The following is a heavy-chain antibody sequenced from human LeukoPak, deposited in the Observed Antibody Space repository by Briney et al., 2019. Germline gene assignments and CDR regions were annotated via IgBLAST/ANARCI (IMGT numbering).Heavy chain of an antibody. CDR3: ARSRGYYASGGHLDY. D-gene: IGHD3-10*01. CDR1: GYTFTGYF. Sequence: GSVKVSCKASGYTFTGYFVHWVRQAPGQGLRWMGWINPNSGVTNYAQKFQGRVTMTRDTSISTAYMELSSLTSDDTAVYYCARSRGYYASGGHLDYWGQGTLVTVSS. CDR2: INPNSGVT. V-gene: IGHV1-2*02. J-gene: IGHJ4*02.